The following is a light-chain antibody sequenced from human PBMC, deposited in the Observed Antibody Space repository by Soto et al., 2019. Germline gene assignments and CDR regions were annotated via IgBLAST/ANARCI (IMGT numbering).Light chain of an antibody. CDR3: QKYYTSPRIT. CDR1: QSVSSRY. V-gene: IGKV3-20*01. Sequence: EIVLTQSPGTLSLSPGERATLSCRASQSVSSRYLAWYQQKPGQAPRLLIYGASSRATGIPDRFSGSGSGTDFTLTISSLEPEDFAMYYCQKYYTSPRITFGQGTRLEIK. J-gene: IGKJ5*01. CDR2: GAS.